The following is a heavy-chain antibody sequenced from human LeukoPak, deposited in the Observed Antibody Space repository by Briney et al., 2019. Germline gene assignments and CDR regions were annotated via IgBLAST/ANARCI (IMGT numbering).Heavy chain of an antibody. D-gene: IGHD2-21*02. CDR1: GDSVSSNSAA. CDR2: TYYRSKWYN. CDR3: ASADRDYNWFDT. J-gene: IGHJ5*02. V-gene: IGHV6-1*01. Sequence: SQTLSLTCAISGDSVSSNSAAWNWIRQSPSRGPEWLGRTYYRSKWYNDYAVSVKSRITINPDTSKHQFSLHLNSVTPEDTAVYYCASADRDYNWFDTWGQGTLVTVSS.